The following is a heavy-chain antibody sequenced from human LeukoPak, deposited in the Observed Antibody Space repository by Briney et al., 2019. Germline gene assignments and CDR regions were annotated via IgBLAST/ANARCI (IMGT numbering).Heavy chain of an antibody. CDR1: GFTFSSYG. CDR2: IWYDGSNK. D-gene: IGHD5-24*01. CDR3: AREARDGYNSYFDY. Sequence: PGGSLRLSCAASGFTFSSYGMHWVRQAPGEGLEWVAVIWYDGSNKYYADSVKGRFTISRDNSKSTLYLQMNSLRAEDTAVYYCAREARDGYNSYFDYWGQGTLVTVSS. V-gene: IGHV3-33*01. J-gene: IGHJ4*02.